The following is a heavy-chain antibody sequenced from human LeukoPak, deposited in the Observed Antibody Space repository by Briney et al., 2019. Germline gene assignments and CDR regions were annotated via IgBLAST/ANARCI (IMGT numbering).Heavy chain of an antibody. Sequence: PSQTLSLTCTVSGGSISSGDYYWSWIRQPPGKGLEWIGYIYYSGSTYYNPSLKSRVTISVDTSKNQFSLKLSSVTAADTAVYYCARAGKPWWWFDPWGQGTLVTVSS. CDR2: IYYSGST. V-gene: IGHV4-30-4*01. CDR1: GGSISSGDYY. CDR3: ARAGKPWWWFDP. J-gene: IGHJ5*02. D-gene: IGHD2-8*02.